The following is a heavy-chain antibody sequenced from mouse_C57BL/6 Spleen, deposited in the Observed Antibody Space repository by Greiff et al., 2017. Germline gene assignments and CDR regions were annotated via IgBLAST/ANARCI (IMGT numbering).Heavy chain of an antibody. J-gene: IGHJ4*01. CDR2: IYPGSGST. D-gene: IGHD2-5*01. Sequence: VQLQQPGAELVKPGASVKMSCKASGYTFTSYWITWVKQRPGQGLEWIGDIYPGSGSTNYNEKFKSKATLTVDTSSSTAYMQLSSLTSEDSAVYYCAREGYSKYVHAMDDWGQGTSVTVSS. CDR1: GYTFTSYW. CDR3: AREGYSKYVHAMDD. V-gene: IGHV1-55*01.